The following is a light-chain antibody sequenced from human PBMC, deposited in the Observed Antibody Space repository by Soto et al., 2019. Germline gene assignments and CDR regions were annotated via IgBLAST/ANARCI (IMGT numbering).Light chain of an antibody. Sequence: ETVLTQSPGPLSLSPGERATLSCRASQTVSGAYLAWYQQKPGQAPRLLIYDASTRVTGIPDRFSGSGSGTDFTLTSSRLEPEDFAVYYWQQYGTSPGLCTCGPGTKVDIK. CDR2: DAS. CDR1: QTVSGAY. CDR3: QQYGTSPGLCT. V-gene: IGKV3-20*01. J-gene: IGKJ3*01.